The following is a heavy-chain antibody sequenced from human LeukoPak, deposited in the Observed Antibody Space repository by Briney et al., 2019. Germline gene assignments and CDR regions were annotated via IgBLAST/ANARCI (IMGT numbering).Heavy chain of an antibody. V-gene: IGHV1-18*01. Sequence: GASVKVSCKASGYTFTSYGISWVRQAPGQGLEWMGWISAYNGNTNYAQKLQGRVTMTTDTSTSTAYMELRSLRSDDTAVYYCARDSRGGWGWTTFDYWGQGTLVTVSS. CDR3: ARDSRGGWGWTTFDY. CDR2: ISAYNGNT. CDR1: GYTFTSYG. J-gene: IGHJ4*02. D-gene: IGHD6-19*01.